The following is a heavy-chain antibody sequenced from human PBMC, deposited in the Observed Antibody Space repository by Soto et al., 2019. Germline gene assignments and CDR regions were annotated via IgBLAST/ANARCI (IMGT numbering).Heavy chain of an antibody. Sequence: SETLSLTCSVSGGSIGTVGHYWTWIRQPPGKGLEWIGSIYHTGSTYYSKSLRSRLTMSVDTFKSQFSLRLSSVTAADTAVYYCARATGTLRSRNCDYWGQGSLVTVSS. CDR2: IYHTGST. CDR3: ARATGTLRSRNCDY. D-gene: IGHD1-1*01. V-gene: IGHV4-31*03. CDR1: GGSIGTVGHY. J-gene: IGHJ4*02.